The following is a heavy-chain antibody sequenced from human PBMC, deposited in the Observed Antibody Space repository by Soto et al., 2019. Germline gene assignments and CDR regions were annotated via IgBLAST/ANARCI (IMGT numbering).Heavy chain of an antibody. CDR1: GGSISSYY. CDR2: IYYSGST. J-gene: IGHJ6*02. V-gene: IGHV4-59*12. Sequence: SETLSLTCTVSGGSISSYYWSWIRQPPGKGLEWIGYIYYSGSTNYNPSLKSRVTISVDTSKNQFSLKLSSVTAADTAVYYCARVSPVGYCSGGSCQSYYYYGMDVWGQGTTVTVSS. CDR3: ARVSPVGYCSGGSCQSYYYYGMDV. D-gene: IGHD2-15*01.